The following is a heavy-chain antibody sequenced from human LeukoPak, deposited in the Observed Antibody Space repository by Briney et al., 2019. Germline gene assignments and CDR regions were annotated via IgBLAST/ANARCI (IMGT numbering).Heavy chain of an antibody. CDR1: GFTFSSYA. D-gene: IGHD2-2*01. CDR2: ISGSGGST. V-gene: IGHV3-23*01. Sequence: PGGSLRLSCAASGFTFSSYAMSWLRQAPGKGLEWVSAISGSGGSTYYADSVKGRFTISRDNSKNTLYLQMNSLRAEDTAVYYCAKSSSKVVPAATFDYWCQGTLVTVSS. J-gene: IGHJ4*02. CDR3: AKSSSKVVPAATFDY.